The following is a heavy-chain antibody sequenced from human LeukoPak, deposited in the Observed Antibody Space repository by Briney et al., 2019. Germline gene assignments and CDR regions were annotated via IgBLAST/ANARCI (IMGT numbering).Heavy chain of an antibody. CDR3: ARASANTMTGHDAFDI. J-gene: IGHJ3*02. Sequence: GGSLRLSCAASGFTDSSNYMSWVRQAPGKGLEWVSVIYSGGSTYYADSVKGRFTISRDNSKNTLYLQMNNLRAEDTAVYYCARASANTMTGHDAFDIWGQGTMVTVSS. CDR2: IYSGGST. D-gene: IGHD3-22*01. CDR1: GFTDSSNY. V-gene: IGHV3-53*01.